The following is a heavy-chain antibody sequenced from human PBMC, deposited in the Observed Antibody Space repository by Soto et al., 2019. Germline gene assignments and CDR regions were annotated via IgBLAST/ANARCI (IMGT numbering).Heavy chain of an antibody. V-gene: IGHV1-3*01. Sequence: ASVKVTSYASSYNSTSYARPWGRQAPGQRLEWMGWINAANGNTKYSQKFQGRVTITRDTSASTAYMELSSLRSEDTAVYYCALVRYYYGSSGSPSWGQGTLVTVSS. CDR3: ALVRYYYGSSGSPS. CDR1: SYNSTSYA. J-gene: IGHJ5*02. D-gene: IGHD3-22*01. CDR2: INAANGNT.